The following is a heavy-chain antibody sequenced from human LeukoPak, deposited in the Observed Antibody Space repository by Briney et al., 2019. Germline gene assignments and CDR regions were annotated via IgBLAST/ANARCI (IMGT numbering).Heavy chain of an antibody. CDR2: IRYDGSNK. J-gene: IGHJ4*02. D-gene: IGHD2-2*01. CDR3: GSSDRSQRVPAANY. CDR1: GFTFSSYG. Sequence: GGSLRLSCAASGFTFSSYGMHWARQAPGKGLEWVAFIRYDGSNKYYADSVKGRFTISRDNSKNTLYLQMNSLRAEDTAVYYCGSSDRSQRVPAANYWGQGTLVTVSS. V-gene: IGHV3-30*02.